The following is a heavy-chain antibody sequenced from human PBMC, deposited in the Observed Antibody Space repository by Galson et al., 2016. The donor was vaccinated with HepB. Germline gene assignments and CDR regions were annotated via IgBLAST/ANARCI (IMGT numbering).Heavy chain of an antibody. CDR1: GYTFTSYD. D-gene: IGHD3-10*01. Sequence: CKASGYTFTSYDINWVRQATGQGLEWMGWMNPNSGNTGYAQKFQGRVTMTRDTSISTAYMELSSLKSEDTAVYYCARHPPRWYEELLVYGLDVWGQGTTVTVSS. V-gene: IGHV1-8*01. J-gene: IGHJ6*02. CDR2: MNPNSGNT. CDR3: ARHPPRWYEELLVYGLDV.